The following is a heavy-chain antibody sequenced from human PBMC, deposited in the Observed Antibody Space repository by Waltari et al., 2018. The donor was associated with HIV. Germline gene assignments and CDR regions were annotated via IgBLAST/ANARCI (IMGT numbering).Heavy chain of an antibody. Sequence: EVQLVESGGGLVQPGRSLRLSCTASGFTFGDYAMSWFRQAPGKGLEWVGFIRRKYYGGTTEYAASVKGRFTISRDDSKSIAYLQMNSLKTEDTAVYYCTTYYYDSSGMVPAAWGQGTLVTVSS. D-gene: IGHD3-22*01. CDR1: GFTFGDYA. J-gene: IGHJ5*02. CDR3: TTYYYDSSGMVPAA. V-gene: IGHV3-49*03. CDR2: IRRKYYGGTT.